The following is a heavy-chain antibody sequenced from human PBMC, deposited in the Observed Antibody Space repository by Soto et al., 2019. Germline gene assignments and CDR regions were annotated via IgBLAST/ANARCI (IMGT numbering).Heavy chain of an antibody. Sequence: QVPLVQSGGEVKKPGASVKVSCKASGHTFTSYGITWVRQAPGQGLEYLGWISTYNGNTDFAQKVQNRVTLTTDTSTSTAYMELRSLRPDDTAVYYCARAKVLITPNWFDPWGQGTLVTVSS. V-gene: IGHV1-18*01. CDR2: ISTYNGNT. CDR1: GHTFTSYG. D-gene: IGHD3-16*01. J-gene: IGHJ5*02. CDR3: ARAKVLITPNWFDP.